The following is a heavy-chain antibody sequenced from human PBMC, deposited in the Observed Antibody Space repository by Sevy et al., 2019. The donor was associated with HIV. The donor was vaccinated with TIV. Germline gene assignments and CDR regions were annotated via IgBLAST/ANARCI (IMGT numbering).Heavy chain of an antibody. D-gene: IGHD3-22*01. V-gene: IGHV4-31*03. CDR1: GGSISSGGYY. Sequence: SETLSLTCTVSGGSISSGGYYWSWIRQHPGKGLEWIGYIYYSGSTYYNPSLKSRVTISVDPSKNQFSLKLSSVTAADTAVYYCARDRGYYYDSSGDVWGQGTTVTVSS. J-gene: IGHJ6*02. CDR2: IYYSGST. CDR3: ARDRGYYYDSSGDV.